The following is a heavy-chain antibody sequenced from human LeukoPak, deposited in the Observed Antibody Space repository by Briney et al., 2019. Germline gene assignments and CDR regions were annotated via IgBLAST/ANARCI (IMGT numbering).Heavy chain of an antibody. CDR1: GFTFSSYS. Sequence: GGSLRLSCAASGFTFSSYSMSWVRQAPGKGLEWVSFISSGSGTIFYADSVKGRFTISRDNSKNTLYLQMNSLRAEATAVYYCAKDSSITNYYYGMDVWGQGTTVTVSS. CDR2: ISSGSGTI. J-gene: IGHJ6*02. V-gene: IGHV3-48*01. CDR3: AKDSSITNYYYGMDV. D-gene: IGHD2-2*01.